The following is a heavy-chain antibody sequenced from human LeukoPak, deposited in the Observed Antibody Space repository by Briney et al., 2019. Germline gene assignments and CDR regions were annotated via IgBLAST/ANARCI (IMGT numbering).Heavy chain of an antibody. CDR3: VRDRQRYGGNMVATRNFDY. V-gene: IGHV3-11*01. D-gene: IGHD4-23*01. CDR2: ISGSGSTI. CDR1: GFTFSDYY. J-gene: IGHJ4*02. Sequence: PGGSLRLSCAASGFTFSDYYMNWIRQAPGKGLEWVSYISGSGSTIFYADSVKGRFTISRDSAKNSLYLQMNSLRDEDTAVYYCVRDRQRYGGNMVATRNFDYWGQGTLVTVSS.